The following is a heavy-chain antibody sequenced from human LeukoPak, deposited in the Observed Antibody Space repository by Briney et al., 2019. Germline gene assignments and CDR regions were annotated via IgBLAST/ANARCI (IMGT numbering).Heavy chain of an antibody. CDR2: TNQVGSEE. D-gene: IGHD3-22*01. CDR1: GFTFSSSW. CDR3: ARDSSGYAY. Sequence: GGSLRLSCAASGFTFSSSWMSWVRQAPGKGLEWVANTNQVGSEEYYVDSVKGRFTISRDNAKNSLYLQMNSLRAEDTAVYYCARDSSGYAYWGQGTLVTVSS. V-gene: IGHV3-7*01. J-gene: IGHJ4*02.